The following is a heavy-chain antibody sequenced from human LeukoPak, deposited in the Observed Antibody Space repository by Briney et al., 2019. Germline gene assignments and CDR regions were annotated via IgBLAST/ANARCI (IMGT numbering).Heavy chain of an antibody. V-gene: IGHV3-74*01. CDR3: ATKQWLAPPPDS. CDR1: GFTFSKYW. CDR2: INTDGTVT. D-gene: IGHD6-19*01. J-gene: IGHJ4*02. Sequence: SGGSLRLSCAASGFTFSKYWMLWVRQAPGKGLESVSRINTDGTVTTYADSVKGGFTVSRDSADNTMFLQMNSVRDEDTAVYYCATKQWLAPPPDSWGQGTPVTVSS.